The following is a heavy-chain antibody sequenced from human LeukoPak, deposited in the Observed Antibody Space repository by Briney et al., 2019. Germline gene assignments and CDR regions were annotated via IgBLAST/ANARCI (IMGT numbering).Heavy chain of an antibody. Sequence: PSETLSLTCTVSGGSISSYYWSWIRQPPGKGLEWIGYLYYSGSSNYNPSLKSRVTISVDTSKNQFSLKLSSVTAADTAVYYCARGGYYDPLDYWGQGTLVTVSS. V-gene: IGHV4-59*01. CDR2: LYYSGSS. CDR1: GGSISSYY. CDR3: ARGGYYDPLDY. D-gene: IGHD3-22*01. J-gene: IGHJ4*02.